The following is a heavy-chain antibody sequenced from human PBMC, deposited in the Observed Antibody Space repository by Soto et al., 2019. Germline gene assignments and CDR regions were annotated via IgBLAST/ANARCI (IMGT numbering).Heavy chain of an antibody. Sequence: ASVKVSCKTSEYTFTDNYIYWLRQAPWQGLEWMGWLNPNTGATDFAQRFQGRVTLTSDTSISTAYMELSRLTSDDTAVFYCARQSCSSTSCFYDFWGPGNRVTVSS. CDR2: LNPNTGAT. CDR3: ARQSCSSTSCFYDF. CDR1: EYTFTDNY. D-gene: IGHD2-2*01. J-gene: IGHJ4*02. V-gene: IGHV1-2*02.